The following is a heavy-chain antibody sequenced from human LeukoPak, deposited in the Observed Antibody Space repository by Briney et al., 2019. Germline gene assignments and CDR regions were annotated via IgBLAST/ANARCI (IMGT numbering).Heavy chain of an antibody. Sequence: GGSLRLSCVASGFTFSIYAMNWVRQAPGKGLEWVAVISYDGNNKYYAESVKGRFTISRDNSKNTLYVQMNSLRAEDTAVYYCAKGKSYSSLSGYQVDYWGQGTLVTVSS. J-gene: IGHJ4*02. D-gene: IGHD6-6*01. CDR2: ISYDGNNK. V-gene: IGHV3-30-3*01. CDR1: GFTFSIYA. CDR3: AKGKSYSSLSGYQVDY.